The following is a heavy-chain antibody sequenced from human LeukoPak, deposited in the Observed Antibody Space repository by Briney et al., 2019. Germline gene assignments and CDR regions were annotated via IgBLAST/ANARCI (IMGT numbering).Heavy chain of an antibody. CDR3: ARPEFQLATHFGY. CDR2: ISSSGSTI. V-gene: IGHV3-11*01. J-gene: IGHJ4*02. Sequence: GRSLRLSCAASGFTFSDNYTSWIRQAPGKGLEWVSYISSSGSTIYYADSGKGRFTISRDNAKNSLYLQMNSLRAEDTAVYYWARPEFQLATHFGYWGQGTLVTVSS. D-gene: IGHD2-2*01. CDR1: GFTFSDNY.